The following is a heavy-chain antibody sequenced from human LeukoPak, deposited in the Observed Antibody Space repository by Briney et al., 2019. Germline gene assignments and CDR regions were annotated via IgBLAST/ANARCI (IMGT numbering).Heavy chain of an antibody. V-gene: IGHV3-21*01. CDR1: GFTLRSYS. D-gene: IGHD3-22*01. Sequence: GGSLRLSCAASGFTLRSYSMNRVRPAPGEGVEWGSSISSSSSYIYYADSVKGRFTISRDNAKNSLYLQMNSLRAEDTAVYYCARGLYDSSGYYFDYWGQGTLVTVSS. CDR2: ISSSSSYI. CDR3: ARGLYDSSGYYFDY. J-gene: IGHJ4*02.